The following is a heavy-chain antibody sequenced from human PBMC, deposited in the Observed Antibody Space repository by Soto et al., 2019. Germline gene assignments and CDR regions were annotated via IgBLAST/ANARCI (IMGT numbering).Heavy chain of an antibody. CDR3: ARAGGVGPARRPHGAFDI. D-gene: IGHD6-6*01. CDR1: GFTFSSYG. J-gene: IGHJ3*02. CDR2: IWYDGSNK. V-gene: IGHV3-33*01. Sequence: LRLSCAAAGFTFSSYGMHWVRQSPGKGLEWVAVIWYDGSNKYYADSVKGRFTISRDNSKNTLYLQMNSLRAEDTAVYYCARAGGVGPARRPHGAFDIWGQGTMVTVSS.